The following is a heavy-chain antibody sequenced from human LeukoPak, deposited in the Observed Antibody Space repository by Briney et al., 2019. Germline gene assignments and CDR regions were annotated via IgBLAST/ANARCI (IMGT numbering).Heavy chain of an antibody. CDR2: ISGSGGST. Sequence: GGSLRPSCAASGFTFSSYAMSWVRQAPGKGLEWVSAISGSGGSTYYADSVKGRFTISRDNSKNTLYLQMNSLRAEDTAVYYCAKDRPRGATRGLTKGPFDYWGQGTLVTVSS. J-gene: IGHJ4*02. CDR3: AKDRPRGATRGLTKGPFDY. D-gene: IGHD5-24*01. V-gene: IGHV3-23*01. CDR1: GFTFSSYA.